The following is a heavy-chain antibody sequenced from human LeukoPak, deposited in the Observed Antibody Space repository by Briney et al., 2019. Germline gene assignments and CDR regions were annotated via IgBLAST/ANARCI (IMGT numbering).Heavy chain of an antibody. J-gene: IGHJ4*02. CDR2: IDSDLGRT. D-gene: IGHD6-6*01. Sequence: GGSLRLSCAASGFTFSDYAMTWVRQAPGRGLEWVAGIDSDLGRTHFADSMKGRFTIYRDNAKNTLYLQMNSLRAEDTAVYYCARGGRIAARPLDYWGQGTLVTVSS. V-gene: IGHV3-23*01. CDR1: GFTFSDYA. CDR3: ARGGRIAARPLDY.